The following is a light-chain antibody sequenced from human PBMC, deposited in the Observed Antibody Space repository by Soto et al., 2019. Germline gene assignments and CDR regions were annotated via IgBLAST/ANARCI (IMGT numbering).Light chain of an antibody. CDR1: QSISSSY. V-gene: IGKV3-20*01. Sequence: EIVLTQSPGTLSLSPGEGAALSCRTSQSISSSYLAWYQQKPGQAPRLLIYAASSRATGIPDRFSGSGSGTDFTLTISRLDPEDFAVYYCQLYGGSHMFSFGQRTKLEIK. J-gene: IGKJ2*01. CDR2: AAS. CDR3: QLYGGSHMFS.